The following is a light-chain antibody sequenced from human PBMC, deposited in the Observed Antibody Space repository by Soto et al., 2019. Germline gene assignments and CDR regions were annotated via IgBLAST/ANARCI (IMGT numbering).Light chain of an antibody. CDR1: SSNIGAGYD. J-gene: IGLJ2*01. Sequence: QSVLTQPPSVSGAPGQRVSISCTGSSSNIGAGYDVHWYQHLPGTAPKLLIYYNTNRPSGVPDRFSGSKSGTSASLAITGLQAEDEAYYYCQSYDSSLSGVVFGGGTKLTAL. CDR2: YNT. CDR3: QSYDSSLSGVV. V-gene: IGLV1-40*01.